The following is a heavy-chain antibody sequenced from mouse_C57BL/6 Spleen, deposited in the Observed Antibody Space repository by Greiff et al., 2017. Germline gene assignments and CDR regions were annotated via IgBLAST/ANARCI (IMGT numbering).Heavy chain of an antibody. V-gene: IGHV1-7*01. D-gene: IGHD2-1*01. Sequence: VQLQPSGAELAKPGASVKLSCKASGYTFTSYWMHWVKQRPGQGLEWIGYINPSSGYTKYNQKFKDKATLTADKSSSTAYMQLSSLTYEDSAVYYCARNLPGNSYAMDYWGQGTSVTVSS. CDR1: GYTFTSYW. J-gene: IGHJ4*01. CDR2: INPSSGYT. CDR3: ARNLPGNSYAMDY.